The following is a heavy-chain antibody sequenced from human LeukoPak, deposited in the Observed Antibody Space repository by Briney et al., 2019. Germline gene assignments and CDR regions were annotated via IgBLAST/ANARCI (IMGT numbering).Heavy chain of an antibody. CDR2: INHSGST. CDR3: ARRYPGSGYAFDY. J-gene: IGHJ4*02. D-gene: IGHD3-22*01. V-gene: IGHV4-34*01. CDR1: GGSFSGYY. Sequence: SETLSLTCAVYGGSFSGYYWSWIRQPPGKGLEWIGEINHSGSTNYNPSLKSRVTISVDTSKNQFSLKLSSVTAADTAVYYCARRYPGSGYAFDYWGQGTLVTVSS.